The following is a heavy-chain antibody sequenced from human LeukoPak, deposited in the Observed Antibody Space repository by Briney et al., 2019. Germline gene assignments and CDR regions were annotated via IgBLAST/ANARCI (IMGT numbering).Heavy chain of an antibody. CDR2: ISGSGGST. CDR3: AVTTDSFYYYYGMDV. Sequence: PGGSLRLSCAASGFTFSSYAMSWVRQAPGKRLEWVSAISGSGGSTYYADSVKGRFTISRDNSKNTLYLQMNSLRAEDTAVYYCAVTTDSFYYYYGMDVWGQGTTVTVSS. CDR1: GFTFSSYA. D-gene: IGHD4-17*01. V-gene: IGHV3-23*01. J-gene: IGHJ6*02.